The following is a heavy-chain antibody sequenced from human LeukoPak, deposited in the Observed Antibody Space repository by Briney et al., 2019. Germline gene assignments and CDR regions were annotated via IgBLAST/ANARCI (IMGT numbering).Heavy chain of an antibody. D-gene: IGHD1-1*01. CDR2: IIPIFGTA. CDR1: GGTFSSYA. CDR3: ARDWNHPLTHHPRYYYYMDV. Sequence: GSSVKVSCKASGGTFSSYAISWVRQAPGQGLEWMGGIIPIFGTANYAQKFQGRVTITADKSTSTAYMELSSLRSEDTAVYYCARDWNHPLTHHPRYYYYMDVWGKGTTVTVSS. J-gene: IGHJ6*03. V-gene: IGHV1-69*06.